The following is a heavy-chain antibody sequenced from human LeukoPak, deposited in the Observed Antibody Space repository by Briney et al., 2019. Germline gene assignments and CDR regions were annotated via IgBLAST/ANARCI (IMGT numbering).Heavy chain of an antibody. J-gene: IGHJ6*02. CDR1: GGSISSYY. CDR3: ARDGENYYKNYGLDV. D-gene: IGHD3-10*01. CDR2: ISYTVTS. Sequence: SETLSLTCTVSGGSISSYYWSWIRQPPGKGLEWIGYISYTVTSNYNPSLKSRVTISVDTSKNQFSLKLSSVTAADTAVYYCARDGENYYKNYGLDVWGQGTTVTVSS. V-gene: IGHV4-59*01.